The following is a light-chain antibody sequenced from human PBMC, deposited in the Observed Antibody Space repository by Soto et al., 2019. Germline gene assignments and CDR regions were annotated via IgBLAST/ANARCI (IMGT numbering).Light chain of an antibody. J-gene: IGKJ1*01. CDR2: DAS. CDR3: QHYNIYSEA. V-gene: IGKV1-5*01. Sequence: DIQMTQSPSTLSAFAGDRVTITCRASHYISTWLAWYQHKPGKAPTLLIYDASTLQSEVPSRFSGGGSGTEFTLTISGLQPDDFATYYCQHYNIYSEAFGQGTKVELK. CDR1: HYISTW.